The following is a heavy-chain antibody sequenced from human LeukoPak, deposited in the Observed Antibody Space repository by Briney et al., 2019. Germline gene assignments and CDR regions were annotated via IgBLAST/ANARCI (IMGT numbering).Heavy chain of an antibody. J-gene: IGHJ4*02. CDR2: IYSGGST. Sequence: GGSLRLSCAASGFTVSSNYMSWVRRAPGKGLEWVSVIYSGGSTYYADSVKGRFTISRDNSKNTLYLQMNSLRAEDTAVYYCAKADIVVVPAAQHLLDYWGQGTLVTVSS. D-gene: IGHD2-2*01. CDR1: GFTVSSNY. V-gene: IGHV3-53*01. CDR3: AKADIVVVPAAQHLLDY.